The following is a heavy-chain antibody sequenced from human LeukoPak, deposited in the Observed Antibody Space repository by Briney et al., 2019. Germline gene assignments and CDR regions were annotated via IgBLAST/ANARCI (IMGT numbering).Heavy chain of an antibody. D-gene: IGHD3-22*01. Sequence: SVKVSCKASGGTFSSYAISWVRQAPGQGLEWMGGIIPIFGTANYAQKFQGRVTITADKSTSTAYMELSSLRSEDTAVYYCARDIPSDYDSSGNYSFAFDIWGQGTMVTVSS. CDR1: GGTFSSYA. J-gene: IGHJ3*02. CDR2: IIPIFGTA. CDR3: ARDIPSDYDSSGNYSFAFDI. V-gene: IGHV1-69*06.